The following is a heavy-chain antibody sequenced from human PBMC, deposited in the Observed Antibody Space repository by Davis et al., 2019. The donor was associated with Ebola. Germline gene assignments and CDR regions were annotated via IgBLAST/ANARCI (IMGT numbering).Heavy chain of an antibody. CDR2: ISSSSSYI. J-gene: IGHJ6*04. CDR1: GFTFSSYW. Sequence: GGSLRLSCAASGFTFSSYWMSWVRQAPGKGLEWVSSISSSSSYIYYADSVKGRFTISRDNSKNTQYLQMNSLRGEDTAVYYCARETDGMDGWGKGTTVTVSS. CDR3: ARETDGMDG. V-gene: IGHV3-21*01.